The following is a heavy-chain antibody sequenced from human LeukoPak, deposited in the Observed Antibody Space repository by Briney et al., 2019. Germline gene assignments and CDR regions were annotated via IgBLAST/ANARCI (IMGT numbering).Heavy chain of an antibody. D-gene: IGHD3-10*01. V-gene: IGHV5-51*01. CDR1: GYSFTSYW. CDR2: IYPGDSDT. J-gene: IGHJ5*02. Sequence: GAVLKISWKGSGYSFTSYWIGWGRQIPGEGLGWMGIIYPGDSDTRYSPSFQGQVTISADKSISTAYLQWSSLKASDTAMYYCARRRGFGYNWFDPWGQGTLVTVSS. CDR3: ARRRGFGYNWFDP.